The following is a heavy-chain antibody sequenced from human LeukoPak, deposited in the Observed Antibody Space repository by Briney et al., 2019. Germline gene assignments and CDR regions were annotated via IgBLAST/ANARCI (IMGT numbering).Heavy chain of an antibody. CDR2: ISGSGAT. V-gene: IGHV3-11*01. J-gene: IGHJ3*01. CDR1: GFTFRDHF. D-gene: IGHD4-23*01. Sequence: GGSLRLSCAASGFTFRDHFMTWIRQAPGKELEWISYISGSGATYYADSVKGRFTISRDNAQNSLWLQMNSLRAEDTAVYYCARDPMYNGGNSGAFDFWGQGTLVTVSS. CDR3: ARDPMYNGGNSGAFDF.